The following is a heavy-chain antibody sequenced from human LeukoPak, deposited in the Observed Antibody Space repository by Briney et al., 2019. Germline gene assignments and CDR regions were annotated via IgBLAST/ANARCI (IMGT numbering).Heavy chain of an antibody. V-gene: IGHV4-4*07. CDR1: GGSISNFY. J-gene: IGHJ4*02. D-gene: IGHD4-17*01. CDR2: INPSGST. Sequence: SETLSLTCTVSGGSISNFYWNWIRQPAVKGLEWIGRINPSGSTNYNPSLKSRLTMSVDMSKSQFSLELSSVTAADTAIYYCAREYGDFDYWGQGTLVTVSS. CDR3: AREYGDFDY.